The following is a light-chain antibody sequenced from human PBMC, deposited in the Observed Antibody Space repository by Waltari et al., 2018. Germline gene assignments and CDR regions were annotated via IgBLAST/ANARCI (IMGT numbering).Light chain of an antibody. Sequence: QSALTQPASVSGSPGQSITISCTGSSSDIGAYNYVAWYQHFPDEAPKLLIYEVRNRPSGVSSRFSGSKSGNTASLTISGIQAEDEAHYYCSSYTNTFVVFGGGTKLTDL. V-gene: IGLV2-14*01. CDR2: EVR. CDR1: SSDIGAYNY. J-gene: IGLJ2*01. CDR3: SSYTNTFVV.